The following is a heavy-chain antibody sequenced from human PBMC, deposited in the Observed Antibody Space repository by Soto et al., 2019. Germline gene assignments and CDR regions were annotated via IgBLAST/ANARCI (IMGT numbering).Heavy chain of an antibody. D-gene: IGHD2-2*01. V-gene: IGHV1-69*01. CDR3: ATSQGSSTSLEIYYYYYYGMDV. CDR2: IIPISETT. CDR1: GGTFSSYA. J-gene: IGHJ6*02. Sequence: QVQLVQSGAEVKKPGSSVKVSCKASGGTFSSYAISWVRQAPGQGLEWMGGIIPISETTNYAQKFQGRVTITADESKSTAYMELSSLKSEDTAVYYCATSQGSSTSLEIYYYYYYGMDVWGQGPTVTVSS.